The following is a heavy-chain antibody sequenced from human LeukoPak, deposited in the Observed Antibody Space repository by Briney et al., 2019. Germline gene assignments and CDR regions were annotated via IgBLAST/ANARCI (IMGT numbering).Heavy chain of an antibody. J-gene: IGHJ4*02. Sequence: ASVKVSCKASGYTFTGYYMHWVRQAPGQGLEWIGRINPNSGGTNYAQKFQGRVTMTRDTSISTAYMELSRLRSDDTAVYYCARDVAVAGTGYWGQGTLVTVSS. V-gene: IGHV1-2*06. CDR2: INPNSGGT. D-gene: IGHD6-13*01. CDR3: ARDVAVAGTGY. CDR1: GYTFTGYY.